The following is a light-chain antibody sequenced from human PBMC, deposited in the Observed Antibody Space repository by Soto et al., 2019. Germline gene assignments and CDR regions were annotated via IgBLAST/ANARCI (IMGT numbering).Light chain of an antibody. CDR3: AAWDDSLNGHYV. J-gene: IGLJ1*01. CDR2: SNN. V-gene: IGLV1-44*01. CDR1: SSNIGSNT. Sequence: QSVLTKPPSSSGIPGQRVTISCSGSSSNIGSNTVNWYQQLPGTAPKLLIYSNNQRPSGVPDRFSGSKSGTSASLAISGLQSEDEADYYCAAWDDSLNGHYVFGTGTKVTVL.